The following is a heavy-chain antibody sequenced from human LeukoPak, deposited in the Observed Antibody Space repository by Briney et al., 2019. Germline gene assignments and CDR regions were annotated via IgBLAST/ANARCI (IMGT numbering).Heavy chain of an antibody. CDR2: ISAYNGDK. CDR3: ARDTSPMVSPFAC. Sequence: GASVKVSCKASGYTFNSHGISWVRQAPGQGLEWMGSISAYNGDKDFAQNFQGRLTMTTDTSTSTAYMELRSLRSDDTAVYYCARDTSPMVSPFACWGQGTLVTVSS. D-gene: IGHD5-18*01. V-gene: IGHV1-18*01. J-gene: IGHJ4*02. CDR1: GYTFNSHG.